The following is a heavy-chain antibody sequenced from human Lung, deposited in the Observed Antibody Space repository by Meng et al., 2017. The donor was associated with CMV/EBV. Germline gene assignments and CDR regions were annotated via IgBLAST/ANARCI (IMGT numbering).Heavy chain of an antibody. CDR1: GFPLSTSGVG. CDR3: AHRALYHDFWSGYYIPRYGMDV. J-gene: IGHJ6*02. Sequence: GPXLVXPTQTLTLTCTFSGFPLSTSGVGVGWIRQPPGKALEWLALIYWNDDKRYSPSLKSRLTITKDTYKNQVVLTMTNMDPVDTATYYCAHRALYHDFWSGYYIPRYGMDVWGQGTTVTVSS. D-gene: IGHD3-3*01. CDR2: IYWNDDK. V-gene: IGHV2-5*01.